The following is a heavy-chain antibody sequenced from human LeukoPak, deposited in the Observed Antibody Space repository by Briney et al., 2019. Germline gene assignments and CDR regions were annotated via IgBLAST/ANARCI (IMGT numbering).Heavy chain of an antibody. Sequence: GGSLRLSCAASGFTFSSYGMHWVRQAPGKGLEWVAVIWYDGSNKYYADSVKGRFTISRDNSKNTLYLQMNSLRAEDTAVYYCARGGRPVHYGGNEGQLYYYYYYYGMDVWGQGTTVTVSS. V-gene: IGHV3-33*01. D-gene: IGHD4-23*01. J-gene: IGHJ6*02. CDR1: GFTFSSYG. CDR3: ARGGRPVHYGGNEGQLYYYYYYYGMDV. CDR2: IWYDGSNK.